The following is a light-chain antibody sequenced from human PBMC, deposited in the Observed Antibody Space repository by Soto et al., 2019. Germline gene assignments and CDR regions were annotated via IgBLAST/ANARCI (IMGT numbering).Light chain of an antibody. J-gene: IGKJ1*01. Sequence: EIVMTQSPATLSVSPGERATLCCRASQSVSSNLAWYQQKPGQAPRLLIYGASTRATGIPARFSGSGSGAEFTLTISSLQSEDFAVYYCQQYNNWPPWTFGQGTKVDIK. CDR2: GAS. CDR3: QQYNNWPPWT. V-gene: IGKV3-15*01. CDR1: QSVSSN.